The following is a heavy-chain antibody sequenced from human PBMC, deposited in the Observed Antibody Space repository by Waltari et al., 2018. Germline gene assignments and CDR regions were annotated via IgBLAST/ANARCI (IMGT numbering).Heavy chain of an antibody. D-gene: IGHD2-15*01. J-gene: IGHJ4*02. V-gene: IGHV3-53*02. CDR1: GFTVSGDY. CDR2: IYSGGTT. CDR3: ARESGGSGYFDY. Sequence: VQLVETGGGLIQPGESLRLSCAASGFTVSGDYMSWVRQAPGKGLEWVSVIYSGGTTYYADVVKGRFTISRDNSKNTVYLQMISLRVEDTAVYYCARESGGSGYFDYWGQGTLVTVSS.